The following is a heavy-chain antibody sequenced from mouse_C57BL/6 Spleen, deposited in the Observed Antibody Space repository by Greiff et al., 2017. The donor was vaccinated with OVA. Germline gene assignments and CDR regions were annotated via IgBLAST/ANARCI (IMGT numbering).Heavy chain of an antibody. CDR2: ISSGGSYT. CDR1: GFTFSSYG. V-gene: IGHV5-6*01. Sequence: EVNLVESGGDLVKPGGSLKLSCAASGFTFSSYGMSWVRQTPDKRLEWVATISSGGSYTYYPDSVKGRFTISRDNAKNTLYLQMSSLKSEDTAMYYCARLKDGYYDYWGQGTTLTVSS. CDR3: ARLKDGYYDY. D-gene: IGHD2-3*01. J-gene: IGHJ2*01.